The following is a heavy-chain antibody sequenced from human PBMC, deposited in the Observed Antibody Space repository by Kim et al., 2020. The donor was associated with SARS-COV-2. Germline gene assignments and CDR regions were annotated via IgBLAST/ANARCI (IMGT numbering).Heavy chain of an antibody. Sequence: GGSLRLSCAASGFTFSGSAMHWVRQASGKGLEWVGRIRSKANSYATAYAASVKGRFTISRDDSKNTAYLQMNSLKTEDTAVYYCTRHRGYDSSGYSRPQAPWFDPWGQGTLVTVSS. CDR3: TRHRGYDSSGYSRPQAPWFDP. CDR1: GFTFSGSA. CDR2: IRSKANSYAT. J-gene: IGHJ5*02. D-gene: IGHD3-22*01. V-gene: IGHV3-73*01.